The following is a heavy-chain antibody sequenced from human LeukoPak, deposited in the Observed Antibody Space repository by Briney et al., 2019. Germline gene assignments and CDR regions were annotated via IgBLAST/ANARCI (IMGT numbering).Heavy chain of an antibody. V-gene: IGHV4-39*07. CDR1: GGSISSSSYY. D-gene: IGHD3/OR15-3a*01. CDR3: ARDRDFRECL. Sequence: SETLSLTCTVSGGSISSSSYYWGWIRQPPGKGLEWIGSIYYSGSTYYNPSLKSRVTISVDTSKNQFSLKLSSVTAADTAVYYCARDRDFRECLWGQGTLVTVSS. CDR2: IYYSGST. J-gene: IGHJ4*02.